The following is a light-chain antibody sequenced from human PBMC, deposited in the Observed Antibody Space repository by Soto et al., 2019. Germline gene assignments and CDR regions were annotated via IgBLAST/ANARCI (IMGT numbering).Light chain of an antibody. CDR1: QSLNNY. CDR2: DAS. CDR3: QRGFT. Sequence: EIVLTQSPATLSLSPGDRDTLSCRASQSLNNYLAWYQHKPGQAPRLLIYDASNRATGIPARFSGSGSGTDFTLTISSLEPEDFAVDYCQRGFTFGGGTKVEIK. V-gene: IGKV3-11*01. J-gene: IGKJ4*01.